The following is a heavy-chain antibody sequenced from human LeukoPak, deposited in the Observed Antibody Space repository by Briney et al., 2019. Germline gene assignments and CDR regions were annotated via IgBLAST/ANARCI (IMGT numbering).Heavy chain of an antibody. J-gene: IGHJ6*03. CDR3: ARDPYNGNYGDFYYYYMDV. V-gene: IGHV3-21*01. CDR2: ITSSSTYT. Sequence: GSLRLSCAASGFTFNTYNMNWVRQAPGKGLEWVSSITSSSTYTFYADSVKGRFTISRDNAKNSLYLQMNSLRDEDTAIYYCARDPYNGNYGDFYYYYMDVWGKGTTVTISS. D-gene: IGHD1-26*01. CDR1: GFTFNTYN.